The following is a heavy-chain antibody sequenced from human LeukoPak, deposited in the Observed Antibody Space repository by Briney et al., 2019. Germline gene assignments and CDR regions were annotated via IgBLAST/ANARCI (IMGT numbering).Heavy chain of an antibody. CDR3: ARVPDGQITG. D-gene: IGHD5-24*01. J-gene: IGHJ4*02. CDR1: GFTFSTYS. V-gene: IGHV3-48*02. CDR2: ISSSGGII. Sequence: GGSLRLSCAGSGFTFSTYSMTWVRQAPGKGLEWLSYISSSGGIIHYADSVKGRFTISKDDAKNSLYLQMNSLRDEDTAVYYCARVPDGQITGWGQGTLVTVSS.